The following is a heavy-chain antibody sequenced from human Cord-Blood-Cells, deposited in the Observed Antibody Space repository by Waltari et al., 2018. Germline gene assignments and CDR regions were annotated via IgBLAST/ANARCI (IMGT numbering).Heavy chain of an antibody. CDR2: INHSGST. D-gene: IGHD6-13*01. Sequence: QVQLQQWGAGLLKPSETLSLTCAVYGGSFSGYYWSWIRQPPGKGLEWIGEINHSGSTNYNPSLKSRFTISVDTSKNQFSLKLSSVTAADTAVYYCARRVLAAAAYYYYYYMDVWGKGTTVTVSS. CDR3: ARRVLAAAAYYYYYYMDV. J-gene: IGHJ6*03. CDR1: GGSFSGYY. V-gene: IGHV4-34*01.